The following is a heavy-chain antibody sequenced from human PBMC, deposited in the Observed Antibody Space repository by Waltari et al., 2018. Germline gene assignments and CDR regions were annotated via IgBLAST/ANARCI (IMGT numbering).Heavy chain of an antibody. J-gene: IGHJ6*02. Sequence: EGQLVESGGGLVQPGGSLRLSCAASGFTFSDSYMHWVRQAPGKGLVWVARIKADGSGATYADSVRGRFTISRDNTKSTLYLQMNSLRVDDTAVYYCANHRPGGCGMDVWGQGTTVTVSS. D-gene: IGHD2-15*01. CDR3: ANHRPGGCGMDV. CDR1: GFTFSDSY. CDR2: IKADGSGA. V-gene: IGHV3-74*01.